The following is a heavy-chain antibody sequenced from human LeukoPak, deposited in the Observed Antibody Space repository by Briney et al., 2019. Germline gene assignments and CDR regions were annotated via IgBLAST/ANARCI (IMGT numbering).Heavy chain of an antibody. V-gene: IGHV3-33*01. CDR1: GFTFSSYG. CDR2: IWYDGSNK. CDR3: ARWVPVAGTDY. Sequence: GGSLRLSCAASGFTFSSYGMHWVRQAPGKGLEWVAVIWYDGSNKYYADSVKGRFTISRDNSKNMLYLQMNSLRAEDTAVYYCARWVPVAGTDYWGQGTLVTVSS. J-gene: IGHJ4*02. D-gene: IGHD6-19*01.